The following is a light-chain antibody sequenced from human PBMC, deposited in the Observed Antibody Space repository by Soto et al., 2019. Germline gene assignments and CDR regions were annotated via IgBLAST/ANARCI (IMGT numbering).Light chain of an antibody. J-gene: IGKJ1*01. CDR3: QQYHSYWT. CDR1: QTISSW. V-gene: IGKV1-5*03. Sequence: DIQMTQSPSTLSASGGDRVIITCRASQTISSWLAWYQQKPGKAPKLLIYKASSLESGVPQRFSGSGSGTEFTLTISSLQTDDFSTYYCQQYHSYWTFGQGTKVDIK. CDR2: KAS.